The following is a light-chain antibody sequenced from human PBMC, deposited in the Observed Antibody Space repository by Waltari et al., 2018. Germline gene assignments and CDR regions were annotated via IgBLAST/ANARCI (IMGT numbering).Light chain of an antibody. V-gene: IGKV1-39*01. CDR1: QSISIY. CDR3: QQSYSTLRT. J-gene: IGKJ1*01. Sequence: DIQMTQSPSSLSASVGDRVSITCRTSQSISIYLNWYQQKPGKAPKLLIYSASRLQSGVPSRFSGGGSGTDFTLTISSLQPEDFATYYCQQSYSTLRTFGQGTRVEIK. CDR2: SAS.